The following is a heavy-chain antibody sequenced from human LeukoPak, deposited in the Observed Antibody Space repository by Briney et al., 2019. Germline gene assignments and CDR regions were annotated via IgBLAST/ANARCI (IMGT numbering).Heavy chain of an antibody. CDR2: IGHSGHTT. J-gene: IGHJ3*02. CDR1: GFTFSHYS. CDR3: AKTNVKYCSGGSCFDAFDI. D-gene: IGHD2-15*01. Sequence: GGSLRLSCGASGFTFSHYSMNWVRQAPGKGLEWVSAIGHSGHTTYYADSVKGRFTISRDNSKNTLYLQMNSLRAEDTAVYYCAKTNVKYCSGGSCFDAFDIWGQGTMVTVSS. V-gene: IGHV3-23*01.